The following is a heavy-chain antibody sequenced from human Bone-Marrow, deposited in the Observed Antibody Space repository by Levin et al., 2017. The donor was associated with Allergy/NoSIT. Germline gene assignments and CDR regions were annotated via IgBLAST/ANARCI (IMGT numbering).Heavy chain of an antibody. J-gene: IGHJ5*02. CDR3: ARDVVDRSPVSWFDP. CDR1: GFTFSSYS. D-gene: IGHD5-12*01. Sequence: GESLKISCAASGFTFSSYSMNWVRQAPGKGLEWVSSISSSSSYIYYADSVKGRFTISRDNAKNSLYLQMNSLRAEDTAVYYCARDVVDRSPVSWFDPWGQGTLVTVSS. V-gene: IGHV3-21*01. CDR2: ISSSSSYI.